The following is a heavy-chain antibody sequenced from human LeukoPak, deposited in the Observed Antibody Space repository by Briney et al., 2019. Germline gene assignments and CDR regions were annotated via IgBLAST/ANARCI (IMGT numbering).Heavy chain of an antibody. CDR3: ARDTRRGYSGYPDY. Sequence: GGSLRLSCAASGFTFSSYSMNWVRQAPGKGLEWVSYISSSSSTIYYADSVKGRFTISRDNAKNSLYLQMNSLRDEDTAVYYCARDTRRGYSGYPDYWGQGTLVTVSS. CDR2: ISSSSSTI. V-gene: IGHV3-48*02. D-gene: IGHD5-12*01. J-gene: IGHJ4*02. CDR1: GFTFSSYS.